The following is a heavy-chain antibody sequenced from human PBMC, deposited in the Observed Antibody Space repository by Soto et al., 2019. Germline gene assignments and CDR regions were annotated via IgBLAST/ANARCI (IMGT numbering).Heavy chain of an antibody. V-gene: IGHV3-43*01. CDR3: AKDRGLGYCSGGSCYYYYGMDV. D-gene: IGHD2-15*01. CDR1: GFTFDDYT. Sequence: EVQLVESGGVVVQPGGSQRLSCAASGFTFDDYTMHWVRQAPGKGLEWLSLISWDGGSTYYADSVKGRFTISRDNSKNSLYLQMNSLRTEDTALYYCAKDRGLGYCSGGSCYYYYGMDVWGQGTTVTVSS. CDR2: ISWDGGST. J-gene: IGHJ6*02.